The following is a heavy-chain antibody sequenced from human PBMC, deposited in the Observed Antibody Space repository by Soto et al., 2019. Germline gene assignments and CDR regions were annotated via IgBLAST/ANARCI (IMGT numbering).Heavy chain of an antibody. D-gene: IGHD3-3*01. V-gene: IGHV3-30*18. J-gene: IGHJ6*02. Sequence: QTGGSLRLSCAASGFTFSSYGMHWVRQAPGKGLEWVAVIPYDGSNKYYADSVKGRFTISRDNSKNTLYLQMNSLRAEDTAVYYCAKAFTIFGVGGYYYYGMDVWGQGTTVTVSS. CDR1: GFTFSSYG. CDR2: IPYDGSNK. CDR3: AKAFTIFGVGGYYYYGMDV.